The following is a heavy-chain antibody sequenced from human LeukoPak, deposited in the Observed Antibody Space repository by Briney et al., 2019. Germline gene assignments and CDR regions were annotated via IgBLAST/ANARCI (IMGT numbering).Heavy chain of an antibody. J-gene: IGHJ4*02. D-gene: IGHD3-22*01. V-gene: IGHV4-39*01. Sequence: SETLSLTCTVSGGSISDNNXYXXWIRQPPGKGLEWIGSIFYTGNTYYNPSLKSRVTXSIDTSNNQFSLKLSSVTAADTAVYYCARLAVIFDSWGQGTLVTVSS. CDR3: ARLAVIFDS. CDR2: IFYTGNT. CDR1: GGSISDNNXY.